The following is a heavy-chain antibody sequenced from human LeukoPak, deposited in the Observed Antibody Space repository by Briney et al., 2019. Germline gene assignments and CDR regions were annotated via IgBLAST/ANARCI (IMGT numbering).Heavy chain of an antibody. D-gene: IGHD3-3*01. CDR2: ISYDGSNK. J-gene: IGHJ4*02. V-gene: IGHV3-30-3*01. CDR1: GFTFSSYA. CDR3: ARARRPNDFWSGYTAYGFDY. Sequence: PGGSLRLSCAASGFTFSSYAMHWVRQAPGKGLEWVAVISYDGSNKYYADSVKGRFTISRDNSKNTLYLQMNSLRVEDTAVNYCARARRPNDFWSGYTAYGFDYWGQGTLVTVSS.